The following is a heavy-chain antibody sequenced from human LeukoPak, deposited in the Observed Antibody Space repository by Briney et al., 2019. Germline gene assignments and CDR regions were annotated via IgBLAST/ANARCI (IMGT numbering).Heavy chain of an antibody. V-gene: IGHV3-30*18. CDR2: ISYDGSKK. D-gene: IGHD6-13*01. CDR1: GFTFSSYG. CDR3: AKEDGAIIIAAAATGTYYGMDV. Sequence: GGSLRLSCAASGFTFSSYGMHWVRQAPGKGLEWVAIISYDGSKKYYAESVKGRFTISRDNSKSTLYLQMNSLRAEDTAVYYCAKEDGAIIIAAAATGTYYGMDVWGQGTTVTVSS. J-gene: IGHJ6*02.